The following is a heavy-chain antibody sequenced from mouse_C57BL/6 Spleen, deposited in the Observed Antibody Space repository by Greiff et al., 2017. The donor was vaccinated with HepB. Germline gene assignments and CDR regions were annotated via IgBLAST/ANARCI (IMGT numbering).Heavy chain of an antibody. D-gene: IGHD2-4*01. Sequence: EVHLVESGGGLVKPGGSLKLSCAASGFTFSDYGMHWVRQAPEKGLEWVAYISSGSSTIYYADTVKGRFTISRDNAKNTLFLQMTSLRSEDTAMYYCARGDYDYDAWFAYWGQGTLVTVSA. V-gene: IGHV5-17*01. CDR1: GFTFSDYG. J-gene: IGHJ3*01. CDR2: ISSGSSTI. CDR3: ARGDYDYDAWFAY.